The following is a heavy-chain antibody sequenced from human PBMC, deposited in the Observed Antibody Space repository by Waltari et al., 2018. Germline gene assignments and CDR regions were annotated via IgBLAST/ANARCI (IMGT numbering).Heavy chain of an antibody. CDR1: DGSINNSY. CDR3: ARMGSTSRHSSRDIMDV. Sequence: QVQLQESGPGLVKPSETLSPTCAVSDGSINNSYWSWIPQPAGKGLEWIGRIYSSGTTDYNPSLTSRVTMLVDTSKNQFSLKLSSVTAADTAVYYCARMGSTSRHSSRDIMDVWGQGASVTVSS. D-gene: IGHD2-2*01. CDR2: IYSSGTT. J-gene: IGHJ6*02. V-gene: IGHV4-4*07.